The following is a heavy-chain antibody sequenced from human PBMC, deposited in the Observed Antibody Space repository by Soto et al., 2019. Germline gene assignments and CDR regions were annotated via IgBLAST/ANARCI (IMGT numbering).Heavy chain of an antibody. D-gene: IGHD1-20*01. J-gene: IGHJ4*02. V-gene: IGHV4-59*01. Sequence: SKTLSLTCTVSGDAISNYYWCWIRPTPGRGLEWIGCVHESGSTDYNPSLKGRVTISLHTSKGQFSLSLRSATAADTATYYCARGTRALITSFFAYWGQGIPVTVSS. CDR3: ARGTRALITSFFAY. CDR2: VHESGST. CDR1: GDAISNYY.